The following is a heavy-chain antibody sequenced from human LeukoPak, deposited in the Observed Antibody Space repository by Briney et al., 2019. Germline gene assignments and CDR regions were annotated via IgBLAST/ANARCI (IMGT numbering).Heavy chain of an antibody. V-gene: IGHV4-59*08. CDR3: ARPSSGWGNWYFDL. D-gene: IGHD6-19*01. CDR2: IYYSGST. CDR1: GGSISNYY. Sequence: SETLSLTCTVSGGSISNYYWSWIRQPPGKGLEWIGYIYYSGSTNYNPSLKSRVTISVDTSKNQFSLKLSSVTAADTAVYYCARPSSGWGNWYFDLWGRGTLVTVSS. J-gene: IGHJ2*01.